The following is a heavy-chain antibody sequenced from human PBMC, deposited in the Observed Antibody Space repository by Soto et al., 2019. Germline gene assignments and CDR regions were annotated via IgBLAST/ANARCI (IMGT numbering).Heavy chain of an antibody. CDR1: RYSFTNYW. V-gene: IGHV5-51*01. D-gene: IGHD2-2*02. CDR3: ARRGYTEHVDY. CDR2: IYPGDSDT. J-gene: IGHJ4*02. Sequence: GGNLKVCCRGSRYSFTNYWIGWGRQMPGKGREWMGIIYPGDSDTRYSPSFQGQVTISADKSISNAYLQGSSLRASDTAMYYCARRGYTEHVDYWGQGTLVTVSS.